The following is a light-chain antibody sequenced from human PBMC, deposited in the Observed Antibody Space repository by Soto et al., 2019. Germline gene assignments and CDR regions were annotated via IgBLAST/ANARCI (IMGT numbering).Light chain of an antibody. J-gene: IGLJ2*01. CDR2: DVT. V-gene: IGLV2-11*01. Sequence: QSALTQPRSVSGSPGQLVTISCTGTSTTVGDSNYVSWYQQQPDKAPRLIIYDVTKRPSGVPDRFSGSKSDNTASLTISGLQAEDEADYYCCSYTGAYTHVVFGGGTKLTVL. CDR3: CSYTGAYTHVV. CDR1: STTVGDSNY.